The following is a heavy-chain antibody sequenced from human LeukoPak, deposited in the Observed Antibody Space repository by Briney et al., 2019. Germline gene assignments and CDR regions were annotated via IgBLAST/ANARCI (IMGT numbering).Heavy chain of an antibody. V-gene: IGHV3-53*01. CDR3: ATSEDGYYYYMDV. CDR1: GFTFSSHW. J-gene: IGHJ6*03. Sequence: GGSLRLSCAASGFTFSSHWMSWVRQAPGKGLEWVSVIYSGGSTYYADSVKGRFTISRDNSKNTLYLQMNSLRAEDTAVYYCATSEDGYYYYMDVWGKGTTVTVSS. D-gene: IGHD2-15*01. CDR2: IYSGGST.